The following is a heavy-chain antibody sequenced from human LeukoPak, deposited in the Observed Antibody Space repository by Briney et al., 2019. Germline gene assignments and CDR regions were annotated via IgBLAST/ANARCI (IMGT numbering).Heavy chain of an antibody. D-gene: IGHD3-16*02. CDR2: ISNDGSQT. CDR1: GFTFSNAW. V-gene: IGHV3-30*18. Sequence: GGSLRLSCAASGFTFSNAWMSWVRQAPGKGLEWVAAISNDGSQTYYAESAKGRFTFSRDNSKNTLYLQMNSLRAEDTAVYFCAKDYQRFDYWGQGTLVIVSS. CDR3: AKDYQRFDY. J-gene: IGHJ4*02.